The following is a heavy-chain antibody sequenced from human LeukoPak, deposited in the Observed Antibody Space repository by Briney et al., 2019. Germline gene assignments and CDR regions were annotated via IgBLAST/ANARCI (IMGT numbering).Heavy chain of an antibody. D-gene: IGHD3-22*01. CDR1: GFTFTSSA. V-gene: IGHV1-58*02. CDR3: AADRSYYYDSSGFASSI. J-gene: IGHJ3*02. Sequence: SVKVSCKASGFTFTSSAMQWVRQARGQRLEWIGWIVVGSGNTNYAQKFQERVTITRDMSTSTAYMELSSLRSEDTAVYYCAADRSYYYDSSGFASSIWGQGTLVTVSS. CDR2: IVVGSGNT.